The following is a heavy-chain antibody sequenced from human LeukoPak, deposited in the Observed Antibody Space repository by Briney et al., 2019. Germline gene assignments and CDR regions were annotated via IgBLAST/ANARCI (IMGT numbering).Heavy chain of an antibody. CDR3: ARNLWFGESSDAFDM. D-gene: IGHD3-10*01. CDR1: GYTFTGYY. V-gene: IGHV1-2*02. J-gene: IGHJ3*02. Sequence: ASVKVSCKASGYTFTGYYMHWVRQAPGQGLEWMGWINPNSGGTNYAQKFQGRVTMTRDTSISSAYMYMSSLRSDDTAVYYCARNLWFGESSDAFDMWGQGTMVTVSS. CDR2: INPNSGGT.